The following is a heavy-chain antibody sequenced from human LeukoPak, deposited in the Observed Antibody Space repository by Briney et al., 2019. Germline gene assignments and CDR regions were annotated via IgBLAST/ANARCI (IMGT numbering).Heavy chain of an antibody. CDR3: ARIGGYSYGTNDY. CDR2: IYYSGST. Sequence: SETLSLTCTVSGGSISSSSFYWGWIRQPPGKGLEWIGSIYYSGSTYYNPSLKSRVTISVDTSKNQFSLKVSSVTAADTAVYYCARIGGYSYGTNDYWGQGTLVTVSS. CDR1: GGSISSSSFY. J-gene: IGHJ4*02. V-gene: IGHV4-39*07. D-gene: IGHD5-18*01.